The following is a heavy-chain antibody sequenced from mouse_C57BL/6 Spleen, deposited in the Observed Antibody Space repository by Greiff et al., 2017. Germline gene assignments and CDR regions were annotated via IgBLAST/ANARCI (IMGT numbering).Heavy chain of an antibody. CDR1: GYAFSSSW. CDR3: AGLGYGYDVLGFAY. Sequence: QVQLKESGPELVKPGASVKISCKASGYAFSSSWMNWVKQRPGKGLEWIGRIYPGDGDTNYNGKFKGKATLTADKSSSTAYMLLSSLTSEDSAVYFCAGLGYGYDVLGFAYWGQGTLVTVSA. J-gene: IGHJ3*01. CDR2: IYPGDGDT. D-gene: IGHD2-2*01. V-gene: IGHV1-82*01.